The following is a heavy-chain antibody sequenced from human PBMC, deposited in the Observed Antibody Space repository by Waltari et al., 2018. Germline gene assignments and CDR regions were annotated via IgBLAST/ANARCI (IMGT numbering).Heavy chain of an antibody. J-gene: IGHJ4*02. Sequence: QVQLQESGPGLVKPSETLSLTCTVSGGSISSYYWSWIRQPPGKGLEWIGYIYYSGSTNYNPSLKSRVTISVDTSKNQFSLKLSSVTAADTAVYYCVRGSLGELSTLDYWGQGTLVTVSS. V-gene: IGHV4-59*01. CDR3: VRGSLGELSTLDY. CDR1: GGSISSYY. D-gene: IGHD3-16*02. CDR2: IYYSGST.